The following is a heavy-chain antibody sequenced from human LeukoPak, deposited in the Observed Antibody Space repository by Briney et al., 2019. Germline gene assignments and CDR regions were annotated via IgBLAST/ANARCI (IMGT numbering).Heavy chain of an antibody. CDR3: ATLTYSSSPYYYYCMDV. CDR1: GFTFSSYA. D-gene: IGHD6-6*01. CDR2: ISYDGSNK. V-gene: IGHV3-30-3*01. J-gene: IGHJ6*03. Sequence: GGSLRLSWAASGFTFSSYAMHWVRQAPGKGLEWVAVISYDGSNKYYADSVKGRFTISRDNSKNTLYLQMNSLRAEDTAVYYCATLTYSSSPYYYYCMDVWGKGTTVTVSS.